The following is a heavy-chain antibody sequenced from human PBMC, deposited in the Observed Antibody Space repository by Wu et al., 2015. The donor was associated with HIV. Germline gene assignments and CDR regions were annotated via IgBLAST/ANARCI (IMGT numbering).Heavy chain of an antibody. CDR3: ARAPSIAAAGRPHDAFDI. D-gene: IGHD6-13*01. J-gene: IGHJ3*02. CDR1: GYTFTSYY. Sequence: QVQLVQSGAEVKEPGARQVKVSCKASGYTFTSYYMHWVRQAPGQGLEWMGIINPSGGSTSYAQKFQGRVTMTRDTSTSTVYMELSSLRSEDTAVYYCARAPSIAAAGRPHDAFDIWGQGTMVTVSS. CDR2: INPSGGST. V-gene: IGHV1-46*03.